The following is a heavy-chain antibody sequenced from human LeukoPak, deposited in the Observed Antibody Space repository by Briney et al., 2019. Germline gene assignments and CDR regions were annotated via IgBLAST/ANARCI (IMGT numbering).Heavy chain of an antibody. Sequence: GVSLKISCKGSGVAFDSSWIGWVRHMPGKGLECVGMIYGDDSDTRYSPSFQGQVTMSLDKSSSTAYLQWSSLRASDTAMYYCAKRLKYDVDGAGFNWGPADAFDLWGQGTMVIVS. J-gene: IGHJ3*01. CDR3: AKRLKYDVDGAGFNWGPADAFDL. D-gene: IGHD3-10*01. V-gene: IGHV5-51*01. CDR1: GVAFDSSW. CDR2: IYGDDSDT.